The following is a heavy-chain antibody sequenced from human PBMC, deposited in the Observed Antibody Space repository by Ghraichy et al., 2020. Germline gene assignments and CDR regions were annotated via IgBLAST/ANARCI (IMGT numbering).Heavy chain of an antibody. CDR2: ISSSSSTI. V-gene: IGHV3-48*02. CDR3: ARDGHVILEWLSRGSDAFDI. J-gene: IGHJ3*02. Sequence: GGSLRLSCAASGFTFSSYSMNWVRQAPGKGLEWVSYISSSSSTIYYADSVKGRFTISRDNAKNSLYLQMNSLRDEDTAVYYCARDGHVILEWLSRGSDAFDIWGQGTMVTVSS. D-gene: IGHD3-3*01. CDR1: GFTFSSYS.